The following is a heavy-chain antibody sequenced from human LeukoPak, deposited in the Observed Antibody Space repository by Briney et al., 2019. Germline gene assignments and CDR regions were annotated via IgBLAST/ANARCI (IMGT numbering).Heavy chain of an antibody. Sequence: SETLSLTCTVSGGSISSYYWGWIRQPPGKGLEWIGSIYYSGSTYYNPSLKSRVTISVDTSKNQFSLKLSSVTAADTAVYYCASSPPGYSSSWYVDYWGQGTLVTVSS. D-gene: IGHD6-13*01. J-gene: IGHJ4*02. CDR1: GGSISSYY. V-gene: IGHV4-39*07. CDR2: IYYSGST. CDR3: ASSPPGYSSSWYVDY.